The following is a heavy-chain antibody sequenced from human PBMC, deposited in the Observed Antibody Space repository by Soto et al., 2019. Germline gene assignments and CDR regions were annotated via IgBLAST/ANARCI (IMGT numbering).Heavy chain of an antibody. D-gene: IGHD6-13*01. CDR2: ISAANGNT. CDR1: GYTFTSYG. CDR3: ARDFLSSSWYGDY. Sequence: ASVKVSCKASGYTFTSYGISWVRQASGQGLEWMGWISAANGNTNYAQKLQGRVTMTTDTSTSTACMELRSLRSDDTAVYYCARDFLSSSWYGDYCGQGTLVTASS. J-gene: IGHJ4*02. V-gene: IGHV1-18*01.